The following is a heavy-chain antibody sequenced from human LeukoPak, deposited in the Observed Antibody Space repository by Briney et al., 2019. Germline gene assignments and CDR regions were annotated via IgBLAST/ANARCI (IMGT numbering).Heavy chain of an antibody. Sequence: SETLSLTCTVSGNSFGDYYWSWIRQPAGKGLEWIGRIYTSGSTTYNPSLKGRVTMSVDTSKSQFSLNLMSVTAADTAVYYCARHEVGANSPRNAFDIWGQGTMVTVSS. CDR2: IYTSGST. J-gene: IGHJ3*02. CDR1: GNSFGDYY. D-gene: IGHD1-26*01. CDR3: ARHEVGANSPRNAFDI. V-gene: IGHV4-4*07.